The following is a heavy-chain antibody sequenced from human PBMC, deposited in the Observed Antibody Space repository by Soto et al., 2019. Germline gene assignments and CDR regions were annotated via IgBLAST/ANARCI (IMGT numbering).Heavy chain of an antibody. CDR3: TTGWTNTGWYGAFEY. V-gene: IGHV3-15*07. J-gene: IGHJ4*02. CDR1: GFILSNAW. Sequence: EVQLVESGGGLVKPGGSLRLSCAASGFILSNAWMNWVRQAPGKGLEWVGRIKSKSDGGTIDYAAPVKGRFAISRDDSKNTMYMEMIGLRTEGTAVYYCTTGWTNTGWYGAFEYWGQGTLVTVSS. CDR2: IKSKSDGGTI. D-gene: IGHD6-19*01.